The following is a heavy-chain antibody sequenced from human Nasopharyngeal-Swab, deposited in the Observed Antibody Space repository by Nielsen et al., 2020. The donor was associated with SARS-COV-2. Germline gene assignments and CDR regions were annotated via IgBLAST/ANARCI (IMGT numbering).Heavy chain of an antibody. CDR1: GYTLTELS. CDR2: FDPEDGET. D-gene: IGHD3-10*01. V-gene: IGHV1-24*01. J-gene: IGHJ5*02. CDR3: ATLRITMVRGVTLNRGWFDP. Sequence: ASVKVSCKVSGYTLTELSMHWVRQAPGKGLEWMGGFDPEDGETIYAQKFQGRVTTTEDTSTDTAYMELSSLRSEDTAVYYCATLRITMVRGVTLNRGWFDPWGQGTLVTVSS.